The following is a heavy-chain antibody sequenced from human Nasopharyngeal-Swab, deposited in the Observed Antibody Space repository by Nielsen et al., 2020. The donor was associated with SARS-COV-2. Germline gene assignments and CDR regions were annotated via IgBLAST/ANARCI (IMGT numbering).Heavy chain of an antibody. CDR1: GFTFSNYA. CDR2: LSASGADT. J-gene: IGHJ4*02. D-gene: IGHD6-19*01. V-gene: IGHV3-23*01. Sequence: GESLKISCAASGFTFSNYAMSWVRQAPGKGLEWVSTLSASGADTYYAESAKGRLTISRDNSKNTVFLQMNGLRVDDTGVYFRAKELSVAGTSSDYWGQGTLVTVSS. CDR3: AKELSVAGTSSDY.